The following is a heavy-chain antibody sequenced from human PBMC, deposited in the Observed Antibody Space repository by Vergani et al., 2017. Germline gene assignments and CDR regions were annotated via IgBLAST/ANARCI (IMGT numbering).Heavy chain of an antibody. CDR2: IKQDGSEK. V-gene: IGHV3-7*01. CDR3: ARNMINYYDSSGYLRNRAGLDY. D-gene: IGHD3-22*01. Sequence: EVQLVESGGGLVQPGGSLRLSCAASGFTFSSYWMSWVRQAPGKGLEWVANIKQDGSEKYYVDSVKGRFTISRDNAKNSLYLQMNSLRAEDTAVYYCARNMINYYDSSGYLRNRAGLDYWGQGTLVTVSS. CDR1: GFTFSSYW. J-gene: IGHJ4*02.